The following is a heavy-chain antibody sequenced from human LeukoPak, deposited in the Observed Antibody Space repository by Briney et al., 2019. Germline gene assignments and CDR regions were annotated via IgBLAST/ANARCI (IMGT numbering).Heavy chain of an antibody. CDR1: GFTFSSYA. V-gene: IGHV3-23*01. Sequence: GGSLRLSCAASGFTFSSYAMSWVRQAPGKGLEWVSAISGSGGSTYYADSVKGRFTISRDNSKNTLYLQMNSLRAEDTAVYYCAKSVVRGVSVFGGMDVWGQGTTVTVSS. CDR2: ISGSGGST. D-gene: IGHD3-10*01. CDR3: AKSVVRGVSVFGGMDV. J-gene: IGHJ6*02.